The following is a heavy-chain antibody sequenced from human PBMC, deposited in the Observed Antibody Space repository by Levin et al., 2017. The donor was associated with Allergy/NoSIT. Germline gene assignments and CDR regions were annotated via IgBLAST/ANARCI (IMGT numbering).Heavy chain of an antibody. CDR2: INHSGST. CDR3: ARGPVVAAWIRDYYYYGMDV. CDR1: GGSFSGYY. J-gene: IGHJ6*02. D-gene: IGHD2-15*01. V-gene: IGHV4-34*01. Sequence: PGGSLRLSCAVYGGSFSGYYWSWIRQPPGKGLEWIGEINHSGSTNYNPSLKSRVTISVDTSKNQFSLKLSSVTAADTAVYYCARGPVVAAWIRDYYYYGMDVWGQGTTVTVSS.